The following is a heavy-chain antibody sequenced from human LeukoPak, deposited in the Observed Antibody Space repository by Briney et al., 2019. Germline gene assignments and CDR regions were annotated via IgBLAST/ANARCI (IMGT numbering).Heavy chain of an antibody. Sequence: PGGSLRLSCAASGFTFSSYAMSWVRQAPGKGLEWVSAISSSGISTYYADSVKGRFTISRDNSKDTLYLQMNSLRAEDTAVYYCAKGSTRLRYFDWLSDYFDYWGQGTLVTVSS. J-gene: IGHJ4*02. CDR1: GFTFSSYA. CDR3: AKGSTRLRYFDWLSDYFDY. CDR2: ISSSGIST. D-gene: IGHD3-9*01. V-gene: IGHV3-23*01.